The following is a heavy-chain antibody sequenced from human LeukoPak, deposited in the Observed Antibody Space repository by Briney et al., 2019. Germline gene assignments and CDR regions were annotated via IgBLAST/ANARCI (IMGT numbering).Heavy chain of an antibody. Sequence: GGSLRLSCAASGFTFSSYSMNWVRQAPGKGLEWVSSISSSSSYIYYADSVKGRFTISRDNAKNSLYLQMNSLRAEDTAVYYCARAPPNCGGDCYPFDYWGQGTLVTVSS. CDR2: ISSSSSYI. V-gene: IGHV3-21*01. J-gene: IGHJ4*02. D-gene: IGHD2-21*02. CDR1: GFTFSSYS. CDR3: ARAPPNCGGDCYPFDY.